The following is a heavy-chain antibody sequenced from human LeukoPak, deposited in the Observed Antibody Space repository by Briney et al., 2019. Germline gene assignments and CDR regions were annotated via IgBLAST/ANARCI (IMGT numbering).Heavy chain of an antibody. CDR2: ISSSSSYT. V-gene: IGHV3-11*06. D-gene: IGHD3-10*01. CDR3: ARLRGSGSYYDNWFDP. CDR1: GFTFSDYY. J-gene: IGHJ5*02. Sequence: GGSLRLSCAASGFTFSDYYMSWIRQAPGKGLEWVSYISSSSSYTNYADSVKGRFTISRDNAKNSLYLQMNCLRAEDTAVYYCARLRGSGSYYDNWFDPWGQGTLVTVSS.